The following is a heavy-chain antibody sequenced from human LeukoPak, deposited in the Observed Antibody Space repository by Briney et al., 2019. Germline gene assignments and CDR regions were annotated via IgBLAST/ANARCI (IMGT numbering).Heavy chain of an antibody. V-gene: IGHV3-30*02. D-gene: IGHD3-22*01. CDR1: GFTFRSYG. J-gene: IGHJ4*02. CDR3: AKDSSDYYFDY. CDR2: IWYDEITK. Sequence: GGSLRLSCVASGFTFRSYGIHWVRQAPGKGLEWLAFIWYDEITKNYADSVKGRFTISRDNSKNTLYVQMNSPRPDDTAVYYCAKDSSDYYFDYWGQGTLVTVSS.